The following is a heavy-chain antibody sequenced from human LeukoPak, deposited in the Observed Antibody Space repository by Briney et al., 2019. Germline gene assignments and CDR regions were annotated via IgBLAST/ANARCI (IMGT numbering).Heavy chain of an antibody. CDR3: ARPHFYFGSGSYYYVDY. CDR1: GGSITYYY. V-gene: IGHV4-59*04. Sequence: SETLSLTCTVSGGSITYYYWTRIRQPPGKGLEWIGNVFYTGTTSYNPSLKSRVTMSVDTSKNQFSLNLSSVTAADTAVYYCARPHFYFGSGSYYYVDYWGQGTLVTVSS. D-gene: IGHD3-10*01. CDR2: VFYTGTT. J-gene: IGHJ4*02.